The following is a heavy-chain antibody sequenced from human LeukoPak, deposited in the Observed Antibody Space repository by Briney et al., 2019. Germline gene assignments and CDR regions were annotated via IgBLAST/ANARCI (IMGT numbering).Heavy chain of an antibody. CDR2: ISFDGNNE. V-gene: IGHV3-30*03. D-gene: IGHD3-10*01. CDR1: GFTFSSYS. Sequence: PGGSLRLSCVASGFTFSSYSMNWVRQAPGKGLEWLAVISFDGNNEYYADSVKGRFTISRDNSKNTLYLQMNSLRGEDAAVYYCASTSRGVIDYWGQGTLVTVSS. J-gene: IGHJ4*02. CDR3: ASTSRGVIDY.